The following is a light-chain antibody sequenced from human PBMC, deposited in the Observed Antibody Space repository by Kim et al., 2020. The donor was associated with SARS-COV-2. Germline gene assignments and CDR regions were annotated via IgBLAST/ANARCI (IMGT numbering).Light chain of an antibody. CDR1: QSIGKW. CDR2: DAS. J-gene: IGKJ2*03. CDR3: QQYSSYSYS. V-gene: IGKV1-5*01. Sequence: GDKVTINCRASQSIGKWLAWYQQKPGQAPKFLIYDASSLERGVPSRFSGSGSGTEFTLTISSLQPDDSATYYCQQYSSYSYSFGQGTKL.